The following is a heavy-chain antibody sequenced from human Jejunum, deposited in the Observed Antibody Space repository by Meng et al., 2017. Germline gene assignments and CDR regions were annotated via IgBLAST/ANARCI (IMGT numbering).Heavy chain of an antibody. V-gene: IGHV4-39*07. J-gene: IGHJ4*02. D-gene: IGHD2-15*01. Sequence: QLQLQESGPGLVKPSETLSLTCTVSGDSISSSSYYWGWIRQPPGKGLEWIGSMYYSGGTYYNPSLKSRVAISVDKSKNQFTLRLNSVTAADTAIYYCARDWGCRDGYCFSGLLEFWGQGILVTVSS. CDR3: ARDWGCRDGYCFSGLLEF. CDR1: GDSISSSSYY. CDR2: MYYSGGT.